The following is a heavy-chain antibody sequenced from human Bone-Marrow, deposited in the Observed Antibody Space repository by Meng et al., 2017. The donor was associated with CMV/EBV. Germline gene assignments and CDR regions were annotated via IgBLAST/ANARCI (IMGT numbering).Heavy chain of an antibody. Sequence: ETLSLTCAASGFTFSSYSMNWVRQAPGKGLEWVSSISSSSSYIYYADSVKGRFTISRDNAKNSLYLQMNSLRAEDTAVYYCAREYSGSYYVNYYYYGMDVWGQGNTVNGAS. CDR1: GFTFSSYS. CDR3: AREYSGSYYVNYYYYGMDV. V-gene: IGHV3-21*01. J-gene: IGHJ6*01. D-gene: IGHD1-26*01. CDR2: ISSSSSYI.